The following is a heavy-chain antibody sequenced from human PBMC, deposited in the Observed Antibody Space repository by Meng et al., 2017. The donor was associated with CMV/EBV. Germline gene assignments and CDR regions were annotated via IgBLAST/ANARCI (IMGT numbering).Heavy chain of an antibody. V-gene: IGHV1-46*01. CDR1: GYTFTSYS. CDR2: INPSGGST. J-gene: IGHJ4*02. Sequence: VQLVQSGAEVMRPGPLVKVSCKESGYTFTSYSMHWVRQAPGQGLEWMGLINPSGGSTSYAQKFQGRVTMTRDTSTSTVYMELSSLRSEDTAVYYCARESSYDFSHDYWGQGTLVTVSS. D-gene: IGHD3-3*01. CDR3: ARESSYDFSHDY.